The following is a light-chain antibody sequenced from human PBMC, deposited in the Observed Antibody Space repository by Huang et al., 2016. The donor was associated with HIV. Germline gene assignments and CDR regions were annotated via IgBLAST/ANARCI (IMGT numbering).Light chain of an antibody. Sequence: DIQMTQSPSSLSASVGDRVTITCRASQGLGNSLAWYQQKPGKAPRLLLYATSTLESGVPSRFSGSGSGTHYTLTINTLQPEDIASYYCQQYHSLPWTFGQGTKVEIK. J-gene: IGKJ1*01. CDR2: ATS. CDR1: QGLGNS. V-gene: IGKV1-NL1*01. CDR3: QQYHSLPWT.